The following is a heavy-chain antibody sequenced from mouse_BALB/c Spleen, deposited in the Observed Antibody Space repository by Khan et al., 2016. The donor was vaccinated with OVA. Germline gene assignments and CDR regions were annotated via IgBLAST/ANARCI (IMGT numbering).Heavy chain of an antibody. J-gene: IGHJ2*01. Sequence: VKLQESGAELAKPGASVKMSCKASGYTFTSYWMHWVKQRPGQGLEWIGYINPSAGYTDYNQKFKDKATLTADKSSSTAYMQLNSLTSEDSAVYYCARDRIDYWGQGTTLTVSS. CDR3: ARDRIDY. CDR1: GYTFTSYW. CDR2: INPSAGYT. V-gene: IGHV1-7*01.